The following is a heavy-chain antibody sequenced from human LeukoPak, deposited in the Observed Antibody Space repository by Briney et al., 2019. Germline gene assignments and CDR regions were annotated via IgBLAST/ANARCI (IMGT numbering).Heavy chain of an antibody. Sequence: PGGSLRLSCAASGFTFSDYYMSWIRQAPGKGLEWLSYISSSSNTIWYADSVKGRFTISRDNAKKSLYLQMHGLRDEDTALYYCAKDRRDGYKGPFDYWGQGTLVTVSS. J-gene: IGHJ4*02. V-gene: IGHV3-11*01. CDR3: AKDRRDGYKGPFDY. CDR1: GFTFSDYY. D-gene: IGHD5-24*01. CDR2: ISSSSNTI.